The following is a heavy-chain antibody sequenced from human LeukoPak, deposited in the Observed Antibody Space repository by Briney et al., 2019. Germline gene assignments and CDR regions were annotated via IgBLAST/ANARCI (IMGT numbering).Heavy chain of an antibody. D-gene: IGHD3-10*01. CDR2: IYTSGST. Sequence: PSETLSLTCTVSGYSISSGYYWSWIRQPAGKGLEWIGRIYTSGSTNYNPSLKSRVTMSVDTSKNQFSLKLSSVTAADTAVYYCARDSSMLRGPLVIYYFDFWGQGTLVTVSS. CDR1: GYSISSGYY. V-gene: IGHV4-4*07. CDR3: ARDSSMLRGPLVIYYFDF. J-gene: IGHJ4*02.